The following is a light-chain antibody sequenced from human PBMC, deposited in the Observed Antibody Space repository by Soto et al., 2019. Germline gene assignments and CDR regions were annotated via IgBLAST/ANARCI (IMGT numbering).Light chain of an antibody. CDR2: GAS. Sequence: IVLTQYPGTLSLSPGERATLSCRASQSVSSSYLTWYQQKPGQAPRLLIYGASSRATGIPDRFSGSGSGTDFTLTINRLEPEDFAVYYCQQYGSSSITFGQGTRLEIK. CDR1: QSVSSSY. J-gene: IGKJ5*01. V-gene: IGKV3-20*01. CDR3: QQYGSSSIT.